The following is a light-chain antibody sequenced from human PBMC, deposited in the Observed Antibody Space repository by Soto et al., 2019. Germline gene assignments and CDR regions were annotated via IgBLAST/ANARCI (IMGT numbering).Light chain of an antibody. V-gene: IGLV1-51*01. J-gene: IGLJ2*01. CDR3: GAWDSSLSAVV. Sequence: QSVLTQPPSVSAAPGQRVTISCSGSSSNIGNNYESWYQQLPGTAPRLLIFDTYKRPSGIPDRFSASKSGASATLAITGVQSGDEADYYCGAWDSSLSAVVFGGGTKVTVL. CDR2: DTY. CDR1: SSNIGNNY.